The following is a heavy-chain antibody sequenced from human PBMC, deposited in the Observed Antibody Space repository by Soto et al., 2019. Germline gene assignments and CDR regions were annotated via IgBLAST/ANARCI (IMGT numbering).Heavy chain of an antibody. D-gene: IGHD3-9*01. CDR1: GFTFSSYR. V-gene: IGHV3-48*02. Sequence: GGSLRLSCAASGFTFSSYRMNWVRQAPGKGLEWVSNISNSSSNIYYVDSVKGRFTISRDNAKNSLYLQMNSLRDEDTAVYYCERENFYWSHSWFDPWGQGALVTVFS. CDR3: ERENFYWSHSWFDP. J-gene: IGHJ5*02. CDR2: ISNSSSNI.